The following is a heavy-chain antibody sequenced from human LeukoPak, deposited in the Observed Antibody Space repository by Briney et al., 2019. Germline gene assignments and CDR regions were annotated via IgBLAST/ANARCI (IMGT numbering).Heavy chain of an antibody. V-gene: IGHV3-30*03. CDR3: ARLVGITYFDY. D-gene: IGHD2-15*01. CDR2: ISYDGSNK. CDR1: GFTFSIYG. Sequence: PGGSLRLSCAASGFTFSIYGMHWVRQAPGKGLEWVAVISYDGSNKYYTDSVKGRFTISRDNSKNTLFLQMNTLSAEDTAVYYCARLVGITYFDYWGQGTLVTVSS. J-gene: IGHJ4*01.